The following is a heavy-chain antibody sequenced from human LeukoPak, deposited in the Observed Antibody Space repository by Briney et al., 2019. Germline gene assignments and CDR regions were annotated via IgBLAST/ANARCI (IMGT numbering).Heavy chain of an antibody. CDR2: ISGSGGST. J-gene: IGHJ4*02. Sequence: PSETLSLTCTVSGGSISSGSYYWSWVRQAPGKGLEWVSAISGSGGSTYYADSVKGRFTISRDNAKNSLYLQMNSLRAEDTAVYYCARWDRSSTSCSGGNYWGQGTLVTVSS. CDR1: GGSISSGSYY. D-gene: IGHD2-2*01. CDR3: ARWDRSSTSCSGGNY. V-gene: IGHV3-21*01.